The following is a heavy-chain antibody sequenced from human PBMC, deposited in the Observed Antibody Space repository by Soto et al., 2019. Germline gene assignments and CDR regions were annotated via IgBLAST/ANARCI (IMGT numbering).Heavy chain of an antibody. Sequence: GPSVKVPCKASGYTFTGYYMHWVRQAPGQGLAWMGWINPNSGGTNYAQKFQGRVTMTRDTSISTAYMELSRLRSDDTAVYYCARVGWNYYYGMDVWGQGTTVTVSS. J-gene: IGHJ6*02. V-gene: IGHV1-2*02. CDR2: INPNSGGT. CDR1: GYTFTGYY. CDR3: ARVGWNYYYGMDV. D-gene: IGHD6-19*01.